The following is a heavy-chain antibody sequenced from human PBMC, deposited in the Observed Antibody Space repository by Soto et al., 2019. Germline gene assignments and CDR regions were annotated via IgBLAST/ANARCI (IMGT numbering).Heavy chain of an antibody. CDR1: GFSLSTSGMC. V-gene: IGHV2-70*01. CDR3: ARIGYYYDSSGYSGGFDY. J-gene: IGHJ4*02. Sequence: GSGPTLVNPTQTLTLTCTFSGFSLSTSGMCVSWIRQPPGKALEWLALIDWDDDKYYSTSLKTRLTISKDTSKNQVVLTMTNMDPVDTATYYCARIGYYYDSSGYSGGFDYWGQGSLVTVSS. CDR2: IDWDDDK. D-gene: IGHD3-22*01.